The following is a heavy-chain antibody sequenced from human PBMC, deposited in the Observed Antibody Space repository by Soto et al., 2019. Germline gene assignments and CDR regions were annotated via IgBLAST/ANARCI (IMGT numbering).Heavy chain of an antibody. V-gene: IGHV4-4*02. D-gene: IGHD3-10*01. Sequence: QFQLQESGPGRGNPSGTLSLTSAVPGGPISRINWWSWSRQPPGKGRGWIGEIYQSGSTNYNPSLKSRVTISVDKSKNQFSLKLSSVTAADTAVYYCARAGSYYGSGSGFDPWGQGTLVTVSS. CDR3: ARAGSYYGSGSGFDP. CDR2: IYQSGST. J-gene: IGHJ5*02. CDR1: GGPISRINW.